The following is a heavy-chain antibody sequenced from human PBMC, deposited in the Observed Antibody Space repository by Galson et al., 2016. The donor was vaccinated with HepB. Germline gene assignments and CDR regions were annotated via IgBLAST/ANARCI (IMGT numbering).Heavy chain of an antibody. CDR1: GFTFSSYG. D-gene: IGHD5-12*01. CDR3: AREGRDIVATKYFDY. J-gene: IGHJ4*02. CDR2: IWYDGNNK. Sequence: SLRLSCAASGFTFSSYGMHWVRQAPGKGLEWVAVIWYDGNNKYYADSVKGRFTISRDNSKNTLYLQMNSLRAEDTAVYYCAREGRDIVATKYFDYWGQGTLVTVSS. V-gene: IGHV3-33*01.